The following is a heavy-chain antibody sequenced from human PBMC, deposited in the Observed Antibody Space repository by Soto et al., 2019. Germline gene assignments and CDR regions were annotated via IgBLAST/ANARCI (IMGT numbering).Heavy chain of an antibody. CDR3: ARRVKYGSGRRPGYCFDY. CDR2: IYYSGNT. V-gene: IGHV4-59*01. Sequence: SETLSLTCTVPAGSITSYYWSWIRQPPGKGLEWIGSIYYSGNTNYNPALKTRVTITVDTSKNQLSLKLSSVTAADTAVYYCARRVKYGSGRRPGYCFDYWGQGTLVTVSS. J-gene: IGHJ4*02. CDR1: AGSITSYY. D-gene: IGHD3-10*01.